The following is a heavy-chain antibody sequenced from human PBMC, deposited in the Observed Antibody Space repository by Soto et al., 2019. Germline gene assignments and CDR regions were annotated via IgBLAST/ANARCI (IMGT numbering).Heavy chain of an antibody. J-gene: IGHJ6*02. D-gene: IGHD3-22*01. CDR1: GFTFSSYA. Sequence: GGSLILSCAASGFTFSSYAMSWVRQAPGKGLEWVSAISGSGGSTYYADSVKGRFTISRDNSKNTLYLQMNSLRAEDTAVYYCAKDAIFPNYYCDYRYLLSVRGQGSSDLVSS. CDR2: ISGSGGST. V-gene: IGHV3-23*01. CDR3: AKDAIFPNYYCDYRYLLSV.